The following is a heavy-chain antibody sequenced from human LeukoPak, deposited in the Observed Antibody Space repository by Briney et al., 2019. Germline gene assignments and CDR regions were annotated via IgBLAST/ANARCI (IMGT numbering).Heavy chain of an antibody. CDR1: GLTFSSYW. CDR2: IKQDGSEK. Sequence: GRSLRLSCAVSGLTFSSYWMSWVRQAPGKGLEWVANIKQDGSEKYYVDSVKGRFTISRDNAKNSLYLQMNSLRAEDTAVYYCARVSVLKTPSFDYWGQGTLVTVSS. J-gene: IGHJ4*02. CDR3: ARVSVLKTPSFDY. V-gene: IGHV3-7*01.